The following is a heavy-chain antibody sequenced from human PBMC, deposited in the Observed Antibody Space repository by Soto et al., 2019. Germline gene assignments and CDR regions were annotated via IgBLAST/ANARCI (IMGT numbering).Heavy chain of an antibody. CDR2: ISYDGSNK. CDR1: GFTFSSYG. V-gene: IGHV3-30*18. CDR3: AKVIRFLEWLSPTSSMDV. D-gene: IGHD3-3*01. Sequence: QVQLVESGGGVVQPGRSLRLSCAASGFTFSSYGMHWVRQAPGKGLEWVAVISYDGSNKYYADSVKGRFTISRDNSKNTXXLQMNSLRAEGTAVYYCAKVIRFLEWLSPTSSMDVWGQGTTVTVSS. J-gene: IGHJ6*02.